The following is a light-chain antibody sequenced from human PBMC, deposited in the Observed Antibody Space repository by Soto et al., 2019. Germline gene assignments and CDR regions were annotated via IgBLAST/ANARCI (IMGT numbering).Light chain of an antibody. CDR1: QSINSH. Sequence: DIQMTQSPSSLSASVGDRVTITCRASQSINSHLNWYQKKPGKPPKLLIHTTSSLQSGVPSRFSGSGTGTDFTLTISSLQPEDFATYYCHQCDSTPQTFGGGTKVEI. CDR2: TTS. CDR3: HQCDSTPQT. J-gene: IGKJ4*01. V-gene: IGKV1-39*01.